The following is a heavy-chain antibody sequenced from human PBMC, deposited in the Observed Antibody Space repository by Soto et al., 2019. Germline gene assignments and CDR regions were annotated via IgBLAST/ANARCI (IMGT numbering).Heavy chain of an antibody. CDR1: GGSISSGDYY. V-gene: IGHV4-30-4*01. Sequence: SETLSLTCTVSGGSISSGDYYWSWIRQPPGKGLEWIGYIYYSGSTYYNPSLKSRVTISVDTSKNQFSLKLSSVTAADTAVYYCSRFVLGYCSGGSCPSHDYWGQGTLVTVSS. D-gene: IGHD2-15*01. CDR2: IYYSGST. CDR3: SRFVLGYCSGGSCPSHDY. J-gene: IGHJ4*02.